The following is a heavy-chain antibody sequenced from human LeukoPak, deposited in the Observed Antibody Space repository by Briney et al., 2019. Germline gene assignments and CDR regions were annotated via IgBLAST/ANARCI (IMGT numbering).Heavy chain of an antibody. CDR1: GFTFSSYA. Sequence: GGSLRLSCAASGFTFSSYAMHWVRQAPGKGLEYVSAISSNGGSTYYANSVKGRFTISRDNSKNTLCLQMGSLRAEDMAVYYCARGSVGYYDPLIWGQGTLVTVSS. CDR3: ARGSVGYYDPLI. V-gene: IGHV3-64*01. J-gene: IGHJ4*02. D-gene: IGHD3-16*01. CDR2: ISSNGGST.